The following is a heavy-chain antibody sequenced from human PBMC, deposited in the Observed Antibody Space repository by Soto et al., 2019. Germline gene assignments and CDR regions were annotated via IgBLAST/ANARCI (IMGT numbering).Heavy chain of an antibody. J-gene: IGHJ5*02. CDR2: ISSSSSYT. CDR1: GFTFSDYY. Sequence: GGSLRLSCAASGFTFSDYYMSWIRQAPGKGLEWVSYISSSSSYTNYADSVKGRFTISRDNAKNSLYLQMNSLRAEDTAVYYCARLPGIAAESNWFDPWGQGTLVTSPQ. V-gene: IGHV3-11*03. D-gene: IGHD6-13*01. CDR3: ARLPGIAAESNWFDP.